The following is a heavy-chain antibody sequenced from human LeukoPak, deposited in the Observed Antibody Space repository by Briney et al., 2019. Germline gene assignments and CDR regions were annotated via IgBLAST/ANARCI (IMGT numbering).Heavy chain of an antibody. J-gene: IGHJ6*02. D-gene: IGHD6-6*01. CDR3: ARGRGAARPNYYYGMDV. V-gene: IGHV1-18*01. CDR2: ISAYNGNT. Sequence: ASVKVSCRASGYTFTSYGISWVRQAPGQGLEWMGWISAYNGNTNYAQKLQGRVTMTTDTSTSTAYMELRSLRSDDTAVYYCARGRGAARPNYYYGMDVWGQGTTVTVSS. CDR1: GYTFTSYG.